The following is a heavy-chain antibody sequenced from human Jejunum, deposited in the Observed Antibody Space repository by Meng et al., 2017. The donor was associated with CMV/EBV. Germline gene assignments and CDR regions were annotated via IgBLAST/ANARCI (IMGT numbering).Heavy chain of an antibody. CDR1: SEYF. D-gene: IGHD2-15*01. J-gene: IGHJ4*02. CDR3: TRTFCSGNRCYPFDY. CDR2: RGDTPHSYAT. Sequence: SEYFIDWVRQAPGKGLEWVGRRGDTPHSYATEYASSVKGRFSISRDDSKNSLYLQMNNLKTEDSALYYCTRTFCSGNRCYPFDYWGQGTLVTVSS. V-gene: IGHV3-72*01.